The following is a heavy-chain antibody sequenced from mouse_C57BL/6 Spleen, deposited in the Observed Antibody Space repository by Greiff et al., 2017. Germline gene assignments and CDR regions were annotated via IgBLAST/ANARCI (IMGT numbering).Heavy chain of an antibody. V-gene: IGHV5-9*01. Sequence: EVQRVESGGGLAKPGGSLKLSCAASGFTFRSYTMSWVGQTPEKRLEWVATICGGCGNTYYPDSVKGRFTISRDNAKNTLYLQMSSLRSEDTALYNGAKEGIYRGYFDYWGQGTTLTVSS. CDR1: GFTFRSYT. CDR3: AKEGIYRGYFDY. D-gene: IGHD2-14*01. CDR2: ICGGCGNT. J-gene: IGHJ2*01.